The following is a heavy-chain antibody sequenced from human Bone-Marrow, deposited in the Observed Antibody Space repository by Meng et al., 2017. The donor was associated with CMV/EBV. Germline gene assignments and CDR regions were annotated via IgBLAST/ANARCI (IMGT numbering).Heavy chain of an antibody. D-gene: IGHD3-10*01. CDR1: GYTFTGYY. J-gene: IGHJ6*01. Sequence: ASVKVSCKASGYTFTGYYMHWVRQAPGQGLEWMGWINPNSGGTNYAQKFQGRVTMTRDTSISTAYMELSRLRSDDTAVYYCARDLALLWFGELSPYYYGMAVWGQGTTVTGYS. CDR3: ARDLALLWFGELSPYYYGMAV. V-gene: IGHV1-2*02. CDR2: INPNSGGT.